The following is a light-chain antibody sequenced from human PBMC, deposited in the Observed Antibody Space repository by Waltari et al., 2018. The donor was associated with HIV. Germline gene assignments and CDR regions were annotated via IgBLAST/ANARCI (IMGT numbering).Light chain of an antibody. CDR2: EGS. J-gene: IGLJ3*02. Sequence: QAALTQPASVSGAPGPAITIPCTGTSRYVGGYNLVSWYQQHPGKAPKLMFYEGSKRPAGVSNRFSGSKSGNTASLTISGLRSDDEAIYHCATWDDGLSAPVFGGGTSLAVL. V-gene: IGLV2-23*01. CDR1: SRYVGGYNL. CDR3: ATWDDGLSAPV.